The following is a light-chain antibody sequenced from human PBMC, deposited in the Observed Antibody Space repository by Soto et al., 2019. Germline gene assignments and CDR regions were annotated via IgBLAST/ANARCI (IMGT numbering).Light chain of an antibody. J-gene: IGLJ3*02. Sequence: QSVLTQPPSASGTPGQRVTISCSGSSSNIGSNTVNWYQQLPGTAPKLLMYTNNQRPSGVPDRFSGSESGTSASLAINGLQSEDEADYYCAAWDDSLNGVVFGGGTKLTVL. CDR3: AAWDDSLNGVV. CDR1: SSNIGSNT. CDR2: TNN. V-gene: IGLV1-44*01.